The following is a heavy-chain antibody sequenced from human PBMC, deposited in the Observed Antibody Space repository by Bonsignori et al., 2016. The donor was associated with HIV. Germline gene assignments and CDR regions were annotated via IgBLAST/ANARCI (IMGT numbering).Heavy chain of an antibody. V-gene: IGHV4-4*02. CDR3: VREPVGWLAFDV. CDR1: GDSIINNHW. J-gene: IGHJ3*01. Sequence: QVQLQESGPGLVKPSGTLSLICVVSGDSIINNHWYHWVRQSPGKGLEWIAETFHAGNINYNPSLKSRVTMSMDKSKNQISLKVTSVSAADTAVYYCVREPVGWLAFDVWGRGDSGHRSLQ. CDR2: TFHAGNI. D-gene: IGHD6-19*01.